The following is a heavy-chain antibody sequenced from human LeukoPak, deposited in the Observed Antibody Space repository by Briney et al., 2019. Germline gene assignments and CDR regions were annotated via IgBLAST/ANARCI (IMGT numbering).Heavy chain of an antibody. CDR2: IYYSGST. CDR3: AREVGDSDSDNWFDP. CDR1: GGSINNYY. D-gene: IGHD2-15*01. V-gene: IGHV4-59*01. J-gene: IGHJ5*02. Sequence: SETLSLTCAVSGGSINNYYWSWIRQPPGKELEWIGYIYYSGSTNYNPSLKSRVTISIDTSKNRFSLNLSSVTAADTAVYYCAREVGDSDSDNWFDPWGQGTLVTVSS.